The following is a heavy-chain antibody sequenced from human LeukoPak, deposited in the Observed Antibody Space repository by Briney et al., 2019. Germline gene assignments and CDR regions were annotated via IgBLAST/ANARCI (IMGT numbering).Heavy chain of an antibody. J-gene: IGHJ3*02. CDR2: MNPNCGNT. D-gene: IGHD5-18*01. Sequence: ASVKVSCKASGYTFTSYDINWVRQATGQGLEWMGWMNPNCGNTGYAQKFQGRVTMTRNTSISTAYMELSSLRSEDTAVYYCARELIQRDAFDIWGQGTMVTVSS. CDR3: ARELIQRDAFDI. V-gene: IGHV1-8*01. CDR1: GYTFTSYD.